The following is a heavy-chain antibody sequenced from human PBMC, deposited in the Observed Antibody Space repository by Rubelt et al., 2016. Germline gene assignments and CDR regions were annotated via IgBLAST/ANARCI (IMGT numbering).Heavy chain of an antibody. J-gene: IGHJ4*02. CDR2: INHRGST. CDR1: GVSFCGYY. D-gene: IGHD3-22*01. Sequence: QVQLQQWGAGLLKPSVTLSLTCAVYGVSFCGYYWSWIRQPLGKGLEWIGEINHRGSTNYNPSLKSRVTISVETSKNQVSLKLSSVTAADTAVYYCARAWPLYDSSEFDYWGQGTLVTVSS. V-gene: IGHV4-34*01. CDR3: ARAWPLYDSSEFDY.